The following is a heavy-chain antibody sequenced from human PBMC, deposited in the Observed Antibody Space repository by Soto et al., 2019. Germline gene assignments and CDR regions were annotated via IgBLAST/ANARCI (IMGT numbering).Heavy chain of an antibody. CDR2: ISGYNGDT. CDR3: ARVRIAGAREIDF. V-gene: IGHV1-18*04. Sequence: VHLVQSGGEVKKPGASVKVSCKASGYTFNRHGITWVRQAPGQGLEWMGWISGYNGDTNYEQKFQGRVTLSSDTFTSTVYVELKSLRFDDTAVYYCARVRIAGAREIDFWGQGTLVTVSS. J-gene: IGHJ4*02. D-gene: IGHD1-26*01. CDR1: GYTFNRHG.